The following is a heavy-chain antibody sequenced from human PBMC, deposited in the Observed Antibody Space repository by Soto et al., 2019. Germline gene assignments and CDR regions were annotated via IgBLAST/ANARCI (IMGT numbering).Heavy chain of an antibody. CDR1: GFTFSGSA. CDR3: TRGSGEYVRDY. D-gene: IGHD3-16*01. Sequence: EVQLVESGGGLVQPGGSLKLSCAVSGFTFSGSAMHWVRQASGKGLEWVGRIRSKSNSYATAYAASVKGRFTISRDDSKNTAYLQINSLKTEDTAVYYGTRGSGEYVRDYWGQGTLVTVSS. J-gene: IGHJ4*02. CDR2: IRSKSNSYAT. V-gene: IGHV3-73*01.